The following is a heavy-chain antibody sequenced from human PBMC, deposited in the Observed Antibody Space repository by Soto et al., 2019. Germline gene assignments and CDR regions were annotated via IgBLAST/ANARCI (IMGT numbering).Heavy chain of an antibody. D-gene: IGHD2-8*01. CDR1: GYSFTDYH. V-gene: IGHV1-2*04. CDR2: INPKSGGT. J-gene: IGHJ6*02. Sequence: ASVKVSCKASGYSFTDYHIHWVRQAPGQGLEWLGRINPKSGGTSTAQKFQGWVTMTRDRSISTVYMELTRLRSDDTAVYLCARRHSTDWSNGVCSFFYNHEMDVWRQGNTVTASS. CDR3: ARRHSTDWSNGVCSFFYNHEMDV.